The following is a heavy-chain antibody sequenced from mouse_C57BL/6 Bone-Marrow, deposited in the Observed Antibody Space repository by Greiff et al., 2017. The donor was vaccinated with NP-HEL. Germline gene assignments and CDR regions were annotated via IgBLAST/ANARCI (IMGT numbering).Heavy chain of an antibody. Sequence: DVQLVESGGGLVKPGGSLKLSCAASGFTFSSYAMSWVRQTPEKRLEWVATISDGGSYTYYPANVKGRFTISRDNAKNNLYLQMSHLKSEDTAMYYCARARYGSIFYWYFDVWGTGTTVTVSS. V-gene: IGHV5-4*01. CDR3: ARARYGSIFYWYFDV. D-gene: IGHD1-1*01. CDR1: GFTFSSYA. CDR2: ISDGGSYT. J-gene: IGHJ1*03.